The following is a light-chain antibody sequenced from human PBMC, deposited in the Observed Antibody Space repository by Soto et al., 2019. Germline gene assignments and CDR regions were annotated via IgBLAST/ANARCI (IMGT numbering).Light chain of an antibody. CDR3: QQYGSFPLT. J-gene: IGKJ4*01. CDR1: QSVSTSY. CDR2: GTS. V-gene: IGKV3-20*01. Sequence: ENGLTQSPGTLSLSPGEGAPLSCRASQSVSTSYLAWYQQKRGQAPRLLIYGTSSRATGIPDRFSGSGSGKDFTLTISRLEPEDSAVYYCQQYGSFPLTFGGGTKVEI.